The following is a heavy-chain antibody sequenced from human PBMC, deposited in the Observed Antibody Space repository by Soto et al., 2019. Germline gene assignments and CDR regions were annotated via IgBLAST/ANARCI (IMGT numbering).Heavy chain of an antibody. CDR1: GFTFSSYG. V-gene: IGHV3-23*01. J-gene: IGHJ3*01. CDR3: AKDPYCSGPSCYPKAFDV. D-gene: IGHD2-15*01. Sequence: EAQLLESGGGLVRPGGSLRLSCAASGFTFSSYGMTWVRQAQGRGLEWVSSITGNGDDSHYADSVTGRFTISRDNSRGTLYLEMNSLRVEDTAVYYCAKDPYCSGPSCYPKAFDVWGQGTVVTVSS. CDR2: ITGNGDDS.